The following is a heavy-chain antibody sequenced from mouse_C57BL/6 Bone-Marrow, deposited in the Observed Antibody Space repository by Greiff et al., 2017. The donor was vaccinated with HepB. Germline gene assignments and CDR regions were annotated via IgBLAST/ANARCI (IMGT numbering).Heavy chain of an antibody. J-gene: IGHJ2*01. CDR2: FYPGSGSI. CDR3: ARHEDTTAPFDY. D-gene: IGHD1-2*01. V-gene: IGHV1-62-2*01. Sequence: QMQLKESGAELVKPGASVKLSCKASGYTFTEYTIHWVKQRSGQGLEWIGWFYPGSGSIKYNEKFKDKATLTADKSSSTVYMELSRLTSEDSAVYFCARHEDTTAPFDYWGQGTTLTVSS. CDR1: GYTFTEYT.